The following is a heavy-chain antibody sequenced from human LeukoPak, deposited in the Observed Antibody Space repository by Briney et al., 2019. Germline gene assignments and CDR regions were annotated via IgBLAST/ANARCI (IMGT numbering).Heavy chain of an antibody. Sequence: PSETLSLTCAVSGYSISSGYYWGWIRQPPGKGLEWIGSIYHSGSTYYNPSLKSRVTISVDTSKNQFSLKLSSVTAADTAVYYCARGKGDDDYLDYWGQGTLVTVSS. CDR2: IYHSGST. D-gene: IGHD5-12*01. J-gene: IGHJ4*02. CDR3: ARGKGDDDYLDY. V-gene: IGHV4-38-2*01. CDR1: GYSISSGYY.